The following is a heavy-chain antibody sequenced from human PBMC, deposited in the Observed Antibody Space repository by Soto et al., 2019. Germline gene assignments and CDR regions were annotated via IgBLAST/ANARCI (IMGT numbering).Heavy chain of an antibody. CDR2: IGGSSDTT. CDR1: GFTFSSYA. D-gene: IGHD2-15*01. Sequence: GGSLRLSFAASGFTFSSYAMSWVRQAPGKGLEWVSVIGGSSDTTYYADFVKGRFTLSRDNSKNTLWLQMNSLRAEDTAVYYCAKSTGYCSADSCYVADYWGQGTLVTVSS. CDR3: AKSTGYCSADSCYVADY. J-gene: IGHJ4*02. V-gene: IGHV3-23*01.